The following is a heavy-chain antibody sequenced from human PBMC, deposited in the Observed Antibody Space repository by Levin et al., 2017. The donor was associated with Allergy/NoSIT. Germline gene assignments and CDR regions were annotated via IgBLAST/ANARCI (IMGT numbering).Heavy chain of an antibody. D-gene: IGHD3-16*01. CDR3: AKDLDYPVEYYFDY. CDR2: ISGSGGST. V-gene: IGHV3-23*01. Sequence: SGGSLRLSCAASGFTFSSYAMSWVRQAPGKGLEWVSAISGSGGSTYYADSVKGRFTISRDNSKNTLYLQMNSLRAEDTAVYYCAKDLDYPVEYYFDYWGQGTLVTVSS. J-gene: IGHJ4*02. CDR1: GFTFSSYA.